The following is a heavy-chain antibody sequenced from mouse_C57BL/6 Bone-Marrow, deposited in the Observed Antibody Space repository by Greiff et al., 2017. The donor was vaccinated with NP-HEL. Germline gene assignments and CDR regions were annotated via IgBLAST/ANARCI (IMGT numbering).Heavy chain of an antibody. CDR2: IYPGNSDT. CDR1: GYTFTSYW. V-gene: IGHV1-5*01. Sequence: EVQLQQSGTVLARPGASVKMSCKTSGYTFTSYWMHWVKQRSGQGLEWIGAIYPGNSDTSYNQKFKGKAKLTAVTSASTAYMELSSLTNEDSAVYYCTRSLYPYYYAMDYWGQGTSVTVSS. D-gene: IGHD2-1*01. J-gene: IGHJ4*01. CDR3: TRSLYPYYYAMDY.